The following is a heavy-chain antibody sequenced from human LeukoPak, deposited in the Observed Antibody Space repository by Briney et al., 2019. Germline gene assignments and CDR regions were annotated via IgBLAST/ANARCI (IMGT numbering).Heavy chain of an antibody. J-gene: IGHJ4*02. CDR2: ISYDGSNK. CDR1: GFTFSSYA. CDR3: AREAVAGYGGYYFDY. Sequence: GGSLRLSCSAPGFTFSSYAMHWVRQAPGKGLEWVAVISYDGSNKYYADSVKGRFTISRDNSKNTLYLQMNSLRAEDTAVYYCAREAVAGYGGYYFDYWGQGTLVTVSS. D-gene: IGHD6-19*01. V-gene: IGHV3-30-3*01.